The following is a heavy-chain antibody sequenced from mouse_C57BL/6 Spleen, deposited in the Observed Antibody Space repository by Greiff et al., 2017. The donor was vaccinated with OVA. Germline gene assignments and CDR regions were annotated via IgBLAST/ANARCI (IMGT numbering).Heavy chain of an antibody. CDR1: GYAFSSSW. Sequence: QVQLQQSGPELVKPGASVKISCKASGYAFSSSWMNWVKQRPGKGLEWIGRIYPGDGGTTYNGKFKGKATLTADKSSSTAYMPLSSLTSEDSAVDFCARERSYDGYYVFAYWGQGTLVTVSA. J-gene: IGHJ3*01. V-gene: IGHV1-82*01. CDR2: IYPGDGGT. CDR3: ARERSYDGYYVFAY. D-gene: IGHD2-3*01.